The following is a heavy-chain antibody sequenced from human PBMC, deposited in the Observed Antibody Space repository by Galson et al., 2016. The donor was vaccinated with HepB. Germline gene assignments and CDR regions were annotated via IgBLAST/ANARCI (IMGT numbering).Heavy chain of an antibody. CDR2: INPSGGDA. CDR3: ARESGAYYIHSDY. CDR1: GYTFITYY. V-gene: IGHV1-46*01. J-gene: IGHJ4*02. D-gene: IGHD1-26*01. Sequence: SVKVSCKASGYTFITYYMHWVRQAPGQGPEWMGIINPSGGDATYAQRFQGRLTQTRDSATSTFYMELSSLSFEDTAVYYCARESGAYYIHSDYWGQGTLVTVSS.